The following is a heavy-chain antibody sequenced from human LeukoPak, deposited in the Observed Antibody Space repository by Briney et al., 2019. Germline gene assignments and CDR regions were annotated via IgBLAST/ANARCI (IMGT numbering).Heavy chain of an antibody. CDR3: TRHKENTVTAPFDY. Sequence: SETLSLTCTVSGGSISSSTYYWGWLRQPPGKGLEWIGSMYYSGFTHYSTSLKSRITISVETSKNQFSLKLSSVTAADTAVYYCTRHKENTVTAPFDYWGQGTLVTVSS. CDR1: GGSISSSTYY. CDR2: MYYSGFT. J-gene: IGHJ4*02. D-gene: IGHD4-17*01. V-gene: IGHV4-39*01.